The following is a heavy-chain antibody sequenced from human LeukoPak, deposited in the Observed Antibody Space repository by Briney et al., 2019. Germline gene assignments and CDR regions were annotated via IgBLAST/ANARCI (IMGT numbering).Heavy chain of an antibody. CDR2: ISSSSSYI. Sequence: GGSLRLSCAASGFTFSSYSMNWVRQAPGKGLEWVSSISSSSSYIYYADSVKGRFTISRDNAKNSLYLQMNSLRAEDTAVYYCARDLARDGWFDPWGQGTLVTVSS. J-gene: IGHJ5*02. V-gene: IGHV3-21*01. CDR3: ARDLARDGWFDP. CDR1: GFTFSSYS.